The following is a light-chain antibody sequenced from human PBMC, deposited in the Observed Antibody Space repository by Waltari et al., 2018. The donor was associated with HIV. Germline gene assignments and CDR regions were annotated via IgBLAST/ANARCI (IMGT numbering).Light chain of an antibody. V-gene: IGLV1-40*01. CDR2: ENN. CDR3: QSYDSTLSGPRV. Sequence: SVRTQPPSVSGAPGPGVTIPCTGSSSTIGAGYAVHWYRHLPGTAPKLLIHENNKRPSGVPDRFSGSRSGTSASLAISGLQADDEADYYCQSYDSTLSGPRVFGTGTKVTVL. J-gene: IGLJ1*01. CDR1: SSTIGAGYA.